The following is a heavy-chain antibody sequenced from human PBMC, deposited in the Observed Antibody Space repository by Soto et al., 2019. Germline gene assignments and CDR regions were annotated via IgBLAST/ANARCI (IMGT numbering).Heavy chain of an antibody. CDR3: ARVHRYYYYYYMEV. D-gene: IGHD1-20*01. V-gene: IGHV3-11*01. Sequence: PGGSLRLSCAASGFTFSDYYMIWIRQAPGKGLEWVSYISSSGSTIYYADSVKGRFTISRDNAKNSLYLQMNSLRAEDTAVYYCARVHRYYYYYYMEVWGKGTTVTVSS. CDR1: GFTFSDYY. J-gene: IGHJ6*03. CDR2: ISSSGSTI.